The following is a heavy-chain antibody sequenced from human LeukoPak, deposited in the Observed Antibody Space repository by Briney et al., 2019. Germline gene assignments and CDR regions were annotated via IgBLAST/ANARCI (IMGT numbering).Heavy chain of an antibody. CDR1: SGSINSYY. V-gene: IGHV4-4*07. D-gene: IGHD2-21*02. CDR2: IYSSGTT. Sequence: SETLSLTCTVSSGSINSYYWSWIRQPAGKGLEWIGRIYSSGTTNYNPSLKSRVTMSIDTSKNQFSLKLTSVTAVDTAVYYCARGPYCGGDCYFDYWGQGTPVTVSS. CDR3: ARGPYCGGDCYFDY. J-gene: IGHJ4*02.